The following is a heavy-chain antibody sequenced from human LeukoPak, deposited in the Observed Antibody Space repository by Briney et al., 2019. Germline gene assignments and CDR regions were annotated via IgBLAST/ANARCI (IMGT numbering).Heavy chain of an antibody. CDR2: ISSSGSTM. J-gene: IGHJ4*02. CDR1: GFTFSSYE. D-gene: IGHD3-9*01. Sequence: GGSLRLSCAASGFTFSSYEMNWVRQAPGKGLEWVSYISSSGSTMYYADSVKGRFTISRDNAKNSLYLQMNSLRAEDTAVYYCVRGADTGYSSDSWGQGTLVTVSS. V-gene: IGHV3-48*03. CDR3: VRGADTGYSSDS.